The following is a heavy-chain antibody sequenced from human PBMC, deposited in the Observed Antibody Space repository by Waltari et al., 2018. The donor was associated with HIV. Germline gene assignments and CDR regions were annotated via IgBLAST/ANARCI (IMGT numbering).Heavy chain of an antibody. D-gene: IGHD1-26*01. Sequence: EVHLVESGGGPVKRGGSLRLSCAASGFSFCSYSMNWVRQAPGKGLEWVSSISSSSNFIYYADSVKGRFTISRDNAKNSLYLQMNSLRAEDTAVYYCARDGGSPPNRWFDPWGQGTLVTVSS. CDR2: ISSSSNFI. CDR3: ARDGGSPPNRWFDP. J-gene: IGHJ5*02. V-gene: IGHV3-21*01. CDR1: GFSFCSYS.